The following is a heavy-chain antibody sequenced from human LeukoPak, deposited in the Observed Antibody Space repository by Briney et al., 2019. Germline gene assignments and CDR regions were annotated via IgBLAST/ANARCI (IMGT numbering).Heavy chain of an antibody. CDR3: ARDYYVSGGYGGGFGMDV. Sequence: PGGSLRLSCAASEFSFSNYSMNWVRQALGKGLEWVSSISSSSRHISYADSVKGRFTISRDNAMNSLYLQMNSLRAEDTAVYYCARDYYVSGGYGGGFGMDVWGQGTTVTVSS. V-gene: IGHV3-21*01. J-gene: IGHJ6*02. D-gene: IGHD3-10*01. CDR2: ISSSSRHI. CDR1: EFSFSNYS.